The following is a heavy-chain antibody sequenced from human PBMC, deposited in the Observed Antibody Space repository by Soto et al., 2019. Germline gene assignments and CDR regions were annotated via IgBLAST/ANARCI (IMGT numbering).Heavy chain of an antibody. J-gene: IGHJ3*02. Sequence: QVQLQESGPGLVKPSQTLSLTCTVSGGYISSGDYYWSWIRQPPGKGLEWIGYIYYSGYTFYNPSIKSRLTISVDTSKNHFSLKLSSVTAADTAVYYCARAKYSGAFDIWGHWTMVTVSS. CDR2: IYYSGYT. CDR3: ARAKYSGAFDI. V-gene: IGHV4-30-4*01. CDR1: GGYISSGDYY. D-gene: IGHD2-15*01.